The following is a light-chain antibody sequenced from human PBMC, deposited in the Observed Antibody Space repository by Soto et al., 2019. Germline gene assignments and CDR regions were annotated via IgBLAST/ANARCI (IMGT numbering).Light chain of an antibody. V-gene: IGKV1-5*01. J-gene: IGKJ1*01. CDR2: YAS. CDR3: QHCNSYSRT. Sequence: DIQRTQSPSSLSASVGDRVSITCRASQRISSSLNWFQQKPGKAPKLLIFYASSLQSGVPSRFSGSGSGTEFTLTISSLQPDDFATYYCQHCNSYSRTFGQGTKVDIK. CDR1: QRISSS.